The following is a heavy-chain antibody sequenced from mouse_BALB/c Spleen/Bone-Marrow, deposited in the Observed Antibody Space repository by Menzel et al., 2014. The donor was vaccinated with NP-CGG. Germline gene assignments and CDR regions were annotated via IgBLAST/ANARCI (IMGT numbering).Heavy chain of an antibody. CDR3: TRGWDAMDY. J-gene: IGHJ4*01. CDR2: IHPGSGGT. V-gene: IGHV1-15*01. Sequence: QVHVKQSGAELVRPGASVKLSCKALGYTFTDYEIHWVKQTPEHGLEWIGAIHPGSGGTAYNQKFKGKATLTVDKSSNTAHMELRSLTSEDSAVYYCTRGWDAMDYWGQGTSVTVSS. D-gene: IGHD3-3*01. CDR1: GYTFTDYE.